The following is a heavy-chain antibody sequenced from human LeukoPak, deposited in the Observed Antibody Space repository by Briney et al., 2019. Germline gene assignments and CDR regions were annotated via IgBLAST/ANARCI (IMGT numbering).Heavy chain of an antibody. V-gene: IGHV1-69*05. J-gene: IGHJ3*02. Sequence: SVKVSCKASGGTFSSYAISWVRQAPGQGLEWMGGIIPIFGTANYAQKFQGRVTITTDESTSTAYMELSSLRSEDTAVYYCARYTPATSAFDIWGQGTRVTVSS. CDR1: GGTFSSYA. CDR2: IIPIFGTA. D-gene: IGHD1-14*01. CDR3: ARYTPATSAFDI.